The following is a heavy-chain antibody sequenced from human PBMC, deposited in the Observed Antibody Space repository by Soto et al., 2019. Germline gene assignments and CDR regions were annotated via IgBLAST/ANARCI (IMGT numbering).Heavy chain of an antibody. CDR1: GYTFTSYG. CDR2: ISAYNGNT. D-gene: IGHD5-12*01. CDR3: ARDSRRDYDHDAFDI. V-gene: IGHV1-18*01. Sequence: GASVKVSCKASGYTFTSYGISWVRQAPGQGLEWMGWISAYNGNTNYAQKLQGRVTMTTNTSTSTAYMELRSLRSDDTAVYYCARDSRRDYDHDAFDIWGQGTMVTVSS. J-gene: IGHJ3*02.